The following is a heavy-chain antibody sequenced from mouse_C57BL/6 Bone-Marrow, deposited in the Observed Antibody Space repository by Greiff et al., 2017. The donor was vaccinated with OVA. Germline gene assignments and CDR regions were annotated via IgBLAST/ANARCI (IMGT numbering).Heavy chain of an antibody. CDR2: IYPGVGDT. V-gene: IGHV1-82*01. CDR1: GYAFSSSW. D-gene: IGHD2-3*01. Sequence: QFQLLQSGPDLVKPGASVKISCTASGYAFSSSWMNWVKQRPGKGLEWIGRIYPGVGDTNYNGKFKGKATLTADKSSSTAYMQLSSLTSEDSAVDFCARERRDGYYVPFDYWGQGTTLTVSS. CDR3: ARERRDGYYVPFDY. J-gene: IGHJ2*01.